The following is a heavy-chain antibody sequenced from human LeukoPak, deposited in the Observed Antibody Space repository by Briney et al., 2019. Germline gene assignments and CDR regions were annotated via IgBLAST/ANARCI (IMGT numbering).Heavy chain of an antibody. CDR1: GGSISSSSYY. J-gene: IGHJ4*02. V-gene: IGHV4-39*07. CDR2: IYYSGST. D-gene: IGHD6-13*01. Sequence: SETLSLTCTVSGGSISSSSYYWGWIRQPPGKGLEWIGSIYYSGSTYYNPSLKSRVTISVDTSKNQFSLKLSSVTAADTAVYYCARDPGYSSSWYRSRAFDYWGQGTLVTVSS. CDR3: ARDPGYSSSWYRSRAFDY.